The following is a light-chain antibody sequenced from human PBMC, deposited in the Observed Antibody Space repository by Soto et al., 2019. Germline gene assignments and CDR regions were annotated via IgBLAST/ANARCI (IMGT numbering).Light chain of an antibody. CDR2: ATS. V-gene: IGKV3-20*01. Sequence: DNVLTQSPGTLSLSPGERATLSCRASQSVDSSYLAWYQQKPGQAPRLLIYATSTRATGIPDRFSGSGSGTDFTLTINRLEPEDLAVYYCQHYGNSIYTFGQGTKLEIK. J-gene: IGKJ2*01. CDR3: QHYGNSIYT. CDR1: QSVDSSY.